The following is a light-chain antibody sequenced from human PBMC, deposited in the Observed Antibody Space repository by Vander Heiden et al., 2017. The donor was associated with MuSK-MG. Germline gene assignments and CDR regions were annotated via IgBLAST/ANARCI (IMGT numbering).Light chain of an antibody. Sequence: DIQMTQSPSTLSASVGDRVTITCRASQSINSWLAWYQQKPGKAPKLLIYKASNLESGVPSRFSGSGSGTEFTLTISSLQPDDFATYYCQQDKTYSTFGQGTKVEIK. CDR3: QQDKTYST. V-gene: IGKV1-5*03. CDR2: KAS. CDR1: QSINSW. J-gene: IGKJ1*01.